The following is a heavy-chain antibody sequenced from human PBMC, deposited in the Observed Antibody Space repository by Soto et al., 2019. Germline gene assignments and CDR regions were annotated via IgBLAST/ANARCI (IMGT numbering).Heavy chain of an antibody. Sequence: SETLSLTCTVSGGSISSYYWSWIRQPPGKGLEWIGYMYYSGSTNYNPSLKSRVTISVDTSKNQFSLKLSSVTAADAAVYYCGGKNYDSSGYFDYWGQGTLVTVSS. V-gene: IGHV4-59*01. J-gene: IGHJ4*02. D-gene: IGHD3-22*01. CDR1: GGSISSYY. CDR2: MYYSGST. CDR3: GGKNYDSSGYFDY.